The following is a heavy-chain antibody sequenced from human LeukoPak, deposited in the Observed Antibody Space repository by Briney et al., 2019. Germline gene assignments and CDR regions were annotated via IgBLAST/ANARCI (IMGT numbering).Heavy chain of an antibody. Sequence: SETLSLTCTVSGGPISSGSYYWSWIRQPAGKGLEWIGRIYTSGSTNYNPSLKSRVTISVDTSKNQFSLNLSSVTAADTAVYYCAKNDYGDYADYWGQGTLVTVSS. CDR1: GGPISSGSYY. CDR2: IYTSGST. J-gene: IGHJ4*02. CDR3: AKNDYGDYADY. V-gene: IGHV4-61*02. D-gene: IGHD4-17*01.